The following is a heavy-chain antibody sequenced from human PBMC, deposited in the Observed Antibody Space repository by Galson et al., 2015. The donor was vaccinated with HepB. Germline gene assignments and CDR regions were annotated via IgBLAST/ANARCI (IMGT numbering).Heavy chain of an antibody. CDR2: ISYDGSNK. CDR3: ARDRADYCSSTSCYRAGY. Sequence: FLRLSCAASGFTFSSYAMHWVRQAPGKGLEWVAVISYDGSNKYYADSVKGRFTISRDNSKNTLYLQMNSLRAEDTAVYYCARDRADYCSSTSCYRAGYWGQGTLVTVSS. D-gene: IGHD2-2*01. V-gene: IGHV3-30-3*01. CDR1: GFTFSSYA. J-gene: IGHJ4*02.